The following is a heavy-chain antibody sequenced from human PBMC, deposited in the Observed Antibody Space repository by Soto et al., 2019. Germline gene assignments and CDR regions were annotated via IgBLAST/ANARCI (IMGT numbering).Heavy chain of an antibody. D-gene: IGHD2-15*01. J-gene: IGHJ4*02. CDR1: GFSFTNYA. V-gene: IGHV3-64D*06. CDR2: ISSNGDST. CDR3: VKDRWIDY. Sequence: LRLSCSVSGFSFTNYAMHWVRQAPGKGLGYVSSISSNGDSTYYADSVKGRFTISRDNSKNTLYLQMSSLRIEDTAVYYCVKDRWIDYWGQGTLVTVSS.